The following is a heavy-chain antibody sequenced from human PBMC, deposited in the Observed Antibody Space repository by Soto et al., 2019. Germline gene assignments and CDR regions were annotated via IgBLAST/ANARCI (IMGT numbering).Heavy chain of an antibody. J-gene: IGHJ5*02. V-gene: IGHV4-34*01. CDR1: GGSFSGYY. CDR2: INHSGST. CDR3: ARPRGATVTTFWFDP. Sequence: SETLSLTCAVYGGSFSGYYWSWIRQPPGKGLEWIGEINHSGSTNYNPSLKSRVTISVDTSKNQFSLKLSSVTAADTAVYYCARPRGATVTTFWFDPWGQGTLVTVSS. D-gene: IGHD4-4*01.